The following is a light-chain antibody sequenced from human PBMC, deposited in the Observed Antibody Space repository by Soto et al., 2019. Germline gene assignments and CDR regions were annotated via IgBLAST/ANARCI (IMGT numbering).Light chain of an antibody. CDR1: ESLVHSDGFTY. CDR2: EVS. J-gene: IGKJ2*01. Sequence: DVVMTQSPLSLPVTLGQPASFSCRSSESLVHSDGFTYLSWFQQRPGQSPRRLIYEVSNRDAVVPDGVSGSGSATDFTLEISRVEAEDVGVYYCMQGTRWPYAFCQGTKLEIK. V-gene: IGKV2-30*02. CDR3: MQGTRWPYA.